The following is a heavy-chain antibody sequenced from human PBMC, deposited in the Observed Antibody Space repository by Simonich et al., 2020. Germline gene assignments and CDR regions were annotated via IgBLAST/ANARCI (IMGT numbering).Heavy chain of an antibody. V-gene: IGHV4-59*08. CDR1: GGSISSYY. D-gene: IGHD5-12*01. J-gene: IGHJ4*02. CDR2: IDYSGRT. Sequence: QVQLQESGPGLVQPSETLSLTCTVSGGSISSYYWSWIRQPPGKGLEWIGYIDYSGRTNYNPSLKSRVTISVDKSKNQFSLKLSSVTAADTAVYYCARHDRWLQFYFDYWGQGTLVTVSS. CDR3: ARHDRWLQFYFDY.